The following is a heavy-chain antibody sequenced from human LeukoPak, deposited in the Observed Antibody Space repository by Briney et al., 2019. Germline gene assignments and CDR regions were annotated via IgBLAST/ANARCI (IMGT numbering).Heavy chain of an antibody. CDR1: GFTFSSYT. CDR3: ARDRSPGNFDY. V-gene: IGHV3-21*01. CDR2: ISSSSTYI. Sequence: GGSLRLSCAASGFTFSSYTMNWVRQAPGKGLEWVSSISSSSTYINCADSVKGRFTISRDNAKNSLYLQMNSLRAEDTAVYYCARDRSPGNFDYWGQGTLVTVSS. D-gene: IGHD3-10*01. J-gene: IGHJ4*02.